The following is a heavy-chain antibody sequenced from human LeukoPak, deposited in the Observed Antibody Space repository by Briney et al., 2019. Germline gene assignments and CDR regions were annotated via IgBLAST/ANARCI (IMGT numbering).Heavy chain of an antibody. D-gene: IGHD2-2*02. CDR1: GGSISSSSYY. CDR3: AKFGDIVVVPAAIPAFDI. CDR2: IYYSGST. Sequence: PSETLSLTCTVSGGSISSSSYYWGWIRQPPGKGLEWIGSIYYSGSTYYNPSLKSRVTISVDTSKNQFSLKLSSVTAADTAVYYCAKFGDIVVVPAAIPAFDIWGQGTMVTVSS. J-gene: IGHJ3*02. V-gene: IGHV4-39*07.